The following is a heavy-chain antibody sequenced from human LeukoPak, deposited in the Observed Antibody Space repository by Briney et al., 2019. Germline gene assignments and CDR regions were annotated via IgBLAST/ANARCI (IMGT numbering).Heavy chain of an antibody. CDR3: ARGYDSSGYPFDY. CDR2: LYYSGNI. CDR1: GGSISSSSYY. V-gene: IGHV4-39*01. Sequence: SETLSLTCTVSGGSISSSSYYWGWIRQPPGKGLEWIGSLYYSGNIFYNPSLKSRVAISVDTSKNRFSLKLSSVTAADTAVYYCARGYDSSGYPFDYWGQGTLVTVSS. J-gene: IGHJ4*02. D-gene: IGHD3-22*01.